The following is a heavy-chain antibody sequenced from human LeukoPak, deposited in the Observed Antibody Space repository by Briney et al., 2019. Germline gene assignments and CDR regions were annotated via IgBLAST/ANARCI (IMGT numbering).Heavy chain of an antibody. CDR1: GFTFSSYW. CDR3: AREKPYYYDTNGYHNWFDP. J-gene: IGHJ5*02. V-gene: IGHV3-74*01. D-gene: IGHD3-22*01. CDR2: ISSAGSST. Sequence: GGSLRLSCAASGFTFSSYWTHWVRQAPGKGLVWVSRISSAGSSTTYADSVKGRFTISRDNAKNTLYLQMSSLRAEDTAVYYCAREKPYYYDTNGYHNWFDPWGQGTLVTVSS.